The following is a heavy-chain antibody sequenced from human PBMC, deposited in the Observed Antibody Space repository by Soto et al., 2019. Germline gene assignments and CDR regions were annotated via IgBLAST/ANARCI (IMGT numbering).Heavy chain of an antibody. J-gene: IGHJ5*02. CDR2: IYWDDDK. Sequence: SGPTLVKPTQTLTLTCTFSGFSLSTSGVGVGWIRQPPGKALEWLALIYWDDDKRYSPSLKSRLTITKDTSKNQVVLTMTNMDPVDTATYYCAHHFVHDYGDYGVGNWFDPWGQGTLVTVSS. V-gene: IGHV2-5*02. D-gene: IGHD4-17*01. CDR3: AHHFVHDYGDYGVGNWFDP. CDR1: GFSLSTSGVG.